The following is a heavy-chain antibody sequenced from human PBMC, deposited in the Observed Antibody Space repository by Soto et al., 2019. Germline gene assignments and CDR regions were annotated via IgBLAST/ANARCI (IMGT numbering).Heavy chain of an antibody. CDR2: INPSGGTT. D-gene: IGHD6-19*01. CDR3: ARVASSGFDY. V-gene: IGHV1-46*01. Sequence: ASVKVSCKASGYTFSNHYVHRVRQAPGHGLEWMAIINPSGGTTDTDYAQKFQDRVTLTGDTSTSTVYMELSSLRSEDTAVYYCARVASSGFDYWGQGTLVTVSS. CDR1: GYTFSNHY. J-gene: IGHJ4*02.